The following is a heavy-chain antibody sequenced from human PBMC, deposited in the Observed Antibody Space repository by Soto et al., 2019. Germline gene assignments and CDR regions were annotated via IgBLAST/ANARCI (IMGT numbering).Heavy chain of an antibody. CDR1: GFTFSSYS. D-gene: IGHD2-2*01. Sequence: GGSLRLSCAASGFTFSSYSMNWVRQAPGKGLEWVSYISSSSSTIYYADSVKGRFTISRDNAKNSLYLQMNSLRDEDTAVYYCASSSYCSSTSCRPDYWGQGTLVTVSS. CDR3: ASSSYCSSTSCRPDY. CDR2: ISSSSSTI. J-gene: IGHJ4*02. V-gene: IGHV3-48*02.